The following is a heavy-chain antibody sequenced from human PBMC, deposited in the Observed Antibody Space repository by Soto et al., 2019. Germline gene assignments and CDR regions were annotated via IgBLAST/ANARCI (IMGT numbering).Heavy chain of an antibody. V-gene: IGHV1-8*02. CDR3: ARMESFGSLNWFDP. CDR2: MNPGSGDT. D-gene: IGHD5-18*01. CDR1: GYTFTNND. Sequence: VKVSCKGSGYTFTNNDVSWVRQSTGQGLEWMGWMNPGSGDTGYAQKFQGRVTMTRDISIATAYMELNSLTSEDTAIYYCARMESFGSLNWFDPWGQGTLVTVSS. J-gene: IGHJ5*02.